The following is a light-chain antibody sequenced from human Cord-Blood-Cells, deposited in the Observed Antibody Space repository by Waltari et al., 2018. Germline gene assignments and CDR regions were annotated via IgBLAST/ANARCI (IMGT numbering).Light chain of an antibody. Sequence: DIQMTQSPASLSASVGDRVTLTCRASQSLSSYLNWYQQKPGKAPKLLIYAASSLQSGVPSRFSGSGSGTDFTLTISSLQPEDFATYYCQQSYSTPRTFGGGTRVEIK. J-gene: IGKJ4*01. V-gene: IGKV1-39*01. CDR1: QSLSSY. CDR3: QQSYSTPRT. CDR2: AAS.